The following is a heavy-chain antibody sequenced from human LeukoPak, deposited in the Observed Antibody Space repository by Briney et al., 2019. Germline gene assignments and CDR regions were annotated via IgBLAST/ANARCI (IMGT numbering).Heavy chain of an antibody. Sequence: SETLSLTCAVYGVSFSGYYWSWIRQPAGKGLEWIGRIYTSGSTNYNPSLKSRVTMSVDTSKNQFSLKLSSVTAADTAVYYCARDMITFGGVIVPNWFDPWGQGTLVTASS. CDR2: IYTSGST. CDR1: GVSFSGYY. D-gene: IGHD3-16*02. CDR3: ARDMITFGGVIVPNWFDP. J-gene: IGHJ5*02. V-gene: IGHV4-4*07.